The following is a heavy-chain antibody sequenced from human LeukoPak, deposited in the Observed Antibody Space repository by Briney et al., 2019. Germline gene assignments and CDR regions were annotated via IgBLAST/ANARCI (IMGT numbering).Heavy chain of an antibody. J-gene: IGHJ3*02. CDR3: ARVRSTNSDYDSNDYYGAFDI. V-gene: IGHV3-21*01. Sequence: GGSLRLSCAASGFSLSDFNMNWVRQAPGRGLEWVSSISSDSDYIYYAESLKGRLTISRDNADNSVFLPMNSLRADTTAMYYCARVRSTNSDYDSNDYYGAFDIWGQGTLVAVSS. D-gene: IGHD3-22*01. CDR1: GFSLSDFN. CDR2: ISSDSDYI.